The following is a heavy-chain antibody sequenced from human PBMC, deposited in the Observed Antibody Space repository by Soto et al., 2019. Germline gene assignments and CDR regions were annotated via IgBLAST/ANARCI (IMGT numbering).Heavy chain of an antibody. Sequence: GGSLRLSCAASGFTFSSYAMSWVRQAPGKGLEWVSAISASGGSTYHADSVKGRFTISRDNSKNTVYLQMNSLREEDTAVYFCAKDLGCSASVSYPDFWGQGSLVTVSS. D-gene: IGHD3-10*01. J-gene: IGHJ4*02. CDR1: GFTFSSYA. V-gene: IGHV3-23*01. CDR3: AKDLGCSASVSYPDF. CDR2: ISASGGST.